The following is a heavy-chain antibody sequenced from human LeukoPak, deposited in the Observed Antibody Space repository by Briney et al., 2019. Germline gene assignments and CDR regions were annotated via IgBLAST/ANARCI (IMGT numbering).Heavy chain of an antibody. Sequence: GASVKVSCKASGYTFTSYYMHWVRQAPGQGLEWMGWINPNSGGTKYAQKFQGRVTMTRDTSISTAYMELSRLRSDDTAVYYCARKSPPDGSGRSHTRGAADAFDIWGQGTMVTVSS. D-gene: IGHD3-10*01. CDR1: GYTFTSYY. CDR2: INPNSGGT. CDR3: ARKSPPDGSGRSHTRGAADAFDI. V-gene: IGHV1-2*02. J-gene: IGHJ3*02.